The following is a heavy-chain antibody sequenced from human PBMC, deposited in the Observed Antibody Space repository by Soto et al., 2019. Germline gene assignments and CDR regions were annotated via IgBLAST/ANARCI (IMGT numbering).Heavy chain of an antibody. Sequence: ASVKVSCKASGGTFSSYAISWVRQAPGQGLEWMGGIIPIFGTANYAQKFQGRVTITADESTSTAYMELSSLRSEDTAVYYCARDGYSTPGFDYWGQGNLGTVAS. CDR3: ARDGYSTPGFDY. V-gene: IGHV1-69*13. D-gene: IGHD2-15*01. CDR2: IIPIFGTA. CDR1: GGTFSSYA. J-gene: IGHJ4*02.